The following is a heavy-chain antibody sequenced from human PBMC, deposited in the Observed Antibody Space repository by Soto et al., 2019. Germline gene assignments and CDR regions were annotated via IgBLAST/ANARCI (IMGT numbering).Heavy chain of an antibody. D-gene: IGHD1-26*01. J-gene: IGHJ3*02. V-gene: IGHV4-30-2*01. CDR3: ASLYSGSYNDAFDI. Sequence: QLQLQESGSGLVKPSQTLSLTCAVSGGSISSGGYSWSWIRQPPGKGLEWIGYIYHSGSTYYNPSRKSRVTXXVXRXXNQFSLKLSSVTAADTAVYYCASLYSGSYNDAFDIWGQGTMVTVSS. CDR2: IYHSGST. CDR1: GGSISSGGYS.